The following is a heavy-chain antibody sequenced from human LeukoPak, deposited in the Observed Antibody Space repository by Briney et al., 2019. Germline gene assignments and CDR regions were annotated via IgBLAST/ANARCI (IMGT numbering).Heavy chain of an antibody. CDR3: ARVGHPYFEFWSNYCYAFEI. V-gene: IGHV3-33*01. CDR1: GFTLHNYG. J-gene: IGHJ3*02. CDR2: VWYDGSHE. D-gene: IGHD3-3*01. Sequence: GRSLRLSCAASGFTLHNYGMHWVRQAPGKGLEWVALVWYDGSHEFYADSVKGRFTISRDNSNNKVYLQMNNLRAEDTAVYYCARVGHPYFEFWSNYCYAFEIWGQGTLVTVCS.